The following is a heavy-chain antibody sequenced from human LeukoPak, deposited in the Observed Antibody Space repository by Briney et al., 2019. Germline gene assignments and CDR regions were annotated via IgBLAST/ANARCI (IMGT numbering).Heavy chain of an antibody. V-gene: IGHV3-15*01. D-gene: IGHD2-2*03. Sequence: GGSLRLSCAASGFTFINSWMSWVRQAPGKGLEWVGRIRSTPDGGATDYAAPVKGRFTISRDDSKNTLYLQMSSLRTEDTAVYYCATVLHFGYCTATSCANYWGQGTLVTVSS. J-gene: IGHJ4*02. CDR2: IRSTPDGGAT. CDR1: GFTFINSW. CDR3: ATVLHFGYCTATSCANY.